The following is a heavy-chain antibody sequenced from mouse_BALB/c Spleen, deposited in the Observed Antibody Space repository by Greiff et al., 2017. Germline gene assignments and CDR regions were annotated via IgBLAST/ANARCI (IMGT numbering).Heavy chain of an antibody. V-gene: IGHV3-2*02. CDR2: ISYSGST. CDR3: ARGAVVATRAMDY. D-gene: IGHD1-1*01. J-gene: IGHJ4*01. Sequence: EVKLQESGPGLVKPSQSLSLTCTVTGYSITSDYAWNWIRQFPGNKLEWMGYISYSGSTSYNPSLKSRISITRDTSKNQFFLQLNSVTTEDTATYYCARGAVVATRAMDYWGQGTSVTVSS. CDR1: GYSITSDYA.